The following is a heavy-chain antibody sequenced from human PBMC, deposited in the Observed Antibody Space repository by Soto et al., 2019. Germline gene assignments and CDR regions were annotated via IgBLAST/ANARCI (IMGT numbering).Heavy chain of an antibody. CDR1: GYTFTRFD. V-gene: IGHV1-8*01. CDR3: ARAPDYGDFGRWFDP. D-gene: IGHD4-17*01. CDR2: MNPDSGKT. J-gene: IGHJ5*02. Sequence: QVQLVQSGAEVRKPGASVKVSCKASGYTFTRFDINWVRQAPGHGLEWMGWMNPDSGKTAYAEKVRGRVTMTRNTSMSTAYMELTSLTSEDTAVYYCARAPDYGDFGRWFDPWGQGTQVIVSS.